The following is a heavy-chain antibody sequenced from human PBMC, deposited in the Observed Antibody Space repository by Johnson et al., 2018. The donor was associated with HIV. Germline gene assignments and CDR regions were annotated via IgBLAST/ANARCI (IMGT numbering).Heavy chain of an antibody. CDR1: GFTFSDYY. V-gene: IGHV3-11*04. Sequence: QEQLVESGGGLVKPGGSLRLSCAASGFTFSDYYMSWIRQAPGKGLEWVSHISSSGSPINYADSVKGRFTISRDNSKNTLYLQMNSLRAEDTAVYYCARDYGDYAHDAFDIWGQGTMVTVSS. CDR2: ISSSGSPI. J-gene: IGHJ3*02. D-gene: IGHD4-17*01. CDR3: ARDYGDYAHDAFDI.